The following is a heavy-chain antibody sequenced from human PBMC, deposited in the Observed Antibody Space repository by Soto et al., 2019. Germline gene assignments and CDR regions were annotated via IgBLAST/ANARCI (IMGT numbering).Heavy chain of an antibody. J-gene: IGHJ4*02. CDR3: ARSAGAVEYYDILTGYYQAPWQDDY. Sequence: QVQLVQSGAEVKKPGASVKVSCKASGYTFTSYGISWVRQAPGQGLEWMGWISAYNGNTNYAQKLQGRVTMTTDTSTSTAYMELRSLRSDDTAVYYCARSAGAVEYYDILTGYYQAPWQDDYWGQGTLVTVSS. D-gene: IGHD3-9*01. CDR1: GYTFTSYG. V-gene: IGHV1-18*04. CDR2: ISAYNGNT.